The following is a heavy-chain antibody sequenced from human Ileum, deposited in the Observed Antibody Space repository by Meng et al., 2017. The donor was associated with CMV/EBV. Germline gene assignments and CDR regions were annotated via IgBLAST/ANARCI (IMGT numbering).Heavy chain of an antibody. CDR1: GGSINSGGYF. CDR3: ARRPIAARAGGLDY. J-gene: IGHJ4*02. D-gene: IGHD6-6*01. V-gene: IGHV4-31*02. CDR2: IYDSGST. Sequence: SGGSINSGGYFWTWIRHHPGKGLEWIGYIYDSGSTYYKPSLKSRVTISADTSKNQFSLNLSSVTAADTAVYYCARRPIAARAGGLDYWGQGTLVTVSS.